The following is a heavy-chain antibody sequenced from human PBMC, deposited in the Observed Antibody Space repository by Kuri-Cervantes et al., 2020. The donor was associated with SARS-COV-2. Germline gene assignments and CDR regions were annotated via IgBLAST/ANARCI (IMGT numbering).Heavy chain of an antibody. D-gene: IGHD4-23*01. CDR2: ISSSSSTI. CDR1: GFTFSDYY. J-gene: IGHJ4*02. CDR3: ATPAPEYGGNSGGWVF. Sequence: GESLKISCAASGFTFSDYYMSWIRQAPGKGLEWVSYISSSSSTIYYADSVKGRFTISRDNAKNSLYLQMNSLGAEDTAVYYCATPAPEYGGNSGGWVFWGQGTLVTVSS. V-gene: IGHV3-11*04.